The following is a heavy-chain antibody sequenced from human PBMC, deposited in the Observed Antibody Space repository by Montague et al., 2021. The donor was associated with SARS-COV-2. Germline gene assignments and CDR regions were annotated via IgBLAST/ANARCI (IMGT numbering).Heavy chain of an antibody. CDR1: GDSVSSNSAA. J-gene: IGHJ6*03. CDR3: ARDVRGPRLVWNYYYYYMDV. Sequence: CAISGDSVSSNSAAWNWIRQSPSRGLEWLGRTYYRSKWYNDYAVSVKGRITINPDTSKNQFSLQLNSVTPEDTAVYYCARDVRGPRLVWNYYYYYMDVWGKGTTVTVSS. V-gene: IGHV6-1*01. D-gene: IGHD6-19*01. CDR2: TYYRSKWYN.